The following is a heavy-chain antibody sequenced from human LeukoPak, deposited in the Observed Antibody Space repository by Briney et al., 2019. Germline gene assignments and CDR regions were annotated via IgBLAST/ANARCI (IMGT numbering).Heavy chain of an antibody. D-gene: IGHD1-26*01. CDR1: GFTFSSYA. Sequence: GGSLRLSCAASGFTFSSYAMSWVRQAPGKGLEWVSAISGSGGSTCYADSVKGRFTISRDNSKNTLYLQTNSLRAEDTAVYYCATWELLSFWNYWGQGTLVTVSS. J-gene: IGHJ4*02. CDR2: ISGSGGST. V-gene: IGHV3-23*01. CDR3: ATWELLSFWNY.